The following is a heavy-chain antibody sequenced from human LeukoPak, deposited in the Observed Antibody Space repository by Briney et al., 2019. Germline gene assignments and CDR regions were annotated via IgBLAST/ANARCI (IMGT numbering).Heavy chain of an antibody. D-gene: IGHD6-13*01. Sequence: PSETLSLTCTVSGGSISSYYWSWIRQPPGKGLEWIGSIYYSGSTNYNPSLKSRVTISVDTSKNQFSLKLSSVTAADTAVYYCARLPRSGWYERGSFWVGMDVWGQGTTVTVSS. J-gene: IGHJ6*02. CDR1: GGSISSYY. CDR2: IYYSGST. CDR3: ARLPRSGWYERGSFWVGMDV. V-gene: IGHV4-59*08.